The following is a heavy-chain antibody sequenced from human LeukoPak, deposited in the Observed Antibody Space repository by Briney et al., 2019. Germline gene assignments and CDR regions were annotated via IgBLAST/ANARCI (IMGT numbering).Heavy chain of an antibody. Sequence: GESLKISCRGSGYSFNGYWIGWVRQMPGKGLEWMGIIYPADSDTRYSPSFQGQVTLSVDKSISTAYLQWNSLKASDTAMYYCARQASSWRFDYWGQGTLVTVSS. CDR3: ARQASSWRFDY. CDR2: IYPADSDT. V-gene: IGHV5-51*01. CDR1: GYSFNGYW. J-gene: IGHJ4*02. D-gene: IGHD6-13*01.